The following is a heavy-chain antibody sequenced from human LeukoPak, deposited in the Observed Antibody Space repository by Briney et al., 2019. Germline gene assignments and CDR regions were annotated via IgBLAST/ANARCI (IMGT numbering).Heavy chain of an antibody. CDR3: ASRDPSPIQLWFGAFDI. Sequence: GGSLRLSCAASGFPFSNAWMSWVRQAPGKGLEWVGLIKSKTDGGTTDYAAPVKGRFTISIDDSKNMLYLQMNSLKSEDTAVYYCASRDPSPIQLWFGAFDIWGQGTMVTVSS. D-gene: IGHD5-18*01. CDR2: IKSKTDGGTT. V-gene: IGHV3-15*01. J-gene: IGHJ3*02. CDR1: GFPFSNAW.